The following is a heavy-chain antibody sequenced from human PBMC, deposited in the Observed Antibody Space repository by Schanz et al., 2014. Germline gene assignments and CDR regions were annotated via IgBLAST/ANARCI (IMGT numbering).Heavy chain of an antibody. Sequence: QVQLVESGGGVVQPGRSLRLSCAASGFTFSSYGMHWVRQAPGKGLEWVAVIWYDGNNKFYADSVKGRFIISRDNSKNTLDLQMNSLRDEDTALYYCARGTPFRCDYWGQGTLVTVSS. D-gene: IGHD3-16*01. CDR2: IWYDGNNK. CDR1: GFTFSSYG. J-gene: IGHJ4*02. CDR3: ARGTPFRCDY. V-gene: IGHV3-33*01.